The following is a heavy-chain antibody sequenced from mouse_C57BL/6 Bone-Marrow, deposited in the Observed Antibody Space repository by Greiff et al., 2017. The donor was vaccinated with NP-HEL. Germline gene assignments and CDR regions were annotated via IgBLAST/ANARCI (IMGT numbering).Heavy chain of an antibody. J-gene: IGHJ4*01. CDR3: ARLDGYTAY. D-gene: IGHD1-2*01. Sequence: EVKLEESGGGLVKPGGSLKLSCAASGFTFSSYAMSWLRQTPEKRLEWVATISDGGSYTYYPDNVKGRFTISRDNAKNNLYLQMSHLKSEDTAMYYCARLDGYTAYWGQGTSVTVSS. V-gene: IGHV5-4*03. CDR1: GFTFSSYA. CDR2: ISDGGSYT.